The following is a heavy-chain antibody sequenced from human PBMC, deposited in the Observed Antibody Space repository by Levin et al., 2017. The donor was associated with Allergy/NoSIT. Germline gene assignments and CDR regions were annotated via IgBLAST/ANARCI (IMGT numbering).Heavy chain of an antibody. CDR2: IRNKAHGGTT. Sequence: GVLRLSCTGSGFTFGDYAMSWVRQAPGKGLEWVGFIRNKAHGGTTEYAASVKGRLTISRDDSKSIAYLQMNSLKTEDTAVYFCARGGPPNYDYNWGSYGDGYFDYWGQGTLVTVSS. V-gene: IGHV3-49*04. D-gene: IGHD3-16*01. CDR3: ARGGPPNYDYNWGSYGDGYFDY. CDR1: GFTFGDYA. J-gene: IGHJ4*02.